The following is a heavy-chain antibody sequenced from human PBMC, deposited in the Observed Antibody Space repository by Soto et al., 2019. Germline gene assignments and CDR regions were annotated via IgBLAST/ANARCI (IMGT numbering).Heavy chain of an antibody. CDR3: ATQDFRGTSGTT. V-gene: IGHV3-23*03. J-gene: IGHJ4*02. D-gene: IGHD1-1*01. Sequence: EVQLLESGGGVVQPGGSLRLSCTASGFRFNNYAMGWVRQIAGKGLEWVSVINRVGGNIHYVESVKGRFTISRDNTKNTLYLQMNSLRVEDTAIYNCATQDFRGTSGTTWGQGTQVTVSS. CDR2: INRVGGNI. CDR1: GFRFNNYA.